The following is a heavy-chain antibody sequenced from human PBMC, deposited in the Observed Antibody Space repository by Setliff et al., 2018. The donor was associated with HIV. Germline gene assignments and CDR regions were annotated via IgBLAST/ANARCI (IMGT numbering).Heavy chain of an antibody. D-gene: IGHD1-26*01. Sequence: PGESLKISCIASAFSFNNYYMTWVRQAPGKGLEWVANINSDGTEKNYADSVRGRFPISRDNSKNSVYLQMNSLRAEDTAVYYCARDGGMGVYYMDVWGKGTTVTVSS. J-gene: IGHJ6*03. CDR1: AFSFNNYY. V-gene: IGHV3-7*01. CDR2: INSDGTEK. CDR3: ARDGGMGVYYMDV.